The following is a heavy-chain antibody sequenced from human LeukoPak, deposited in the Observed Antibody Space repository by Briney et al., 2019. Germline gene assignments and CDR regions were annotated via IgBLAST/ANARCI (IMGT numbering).Heavy chain of an antibody. V-gene: IGHV3-21*01. CDR3: ARDRYGLVAAAGYEVDY. D-gene: IGHD6-13*01. CDR1: GFTFSSYD. Sequence: KAGGSLRLSCAASGFTFSSYDMSWVRQAPGKGLEWVSSISSSSSYIYYADSVKGRFTISRDNAKNSLYLQMNSLRAEDTAVYYCARDRYGLVAAAGYEVDYWGQGTLDTVSS. J-gene: IGHJ4*02. CDR2: ISSSSSYI.